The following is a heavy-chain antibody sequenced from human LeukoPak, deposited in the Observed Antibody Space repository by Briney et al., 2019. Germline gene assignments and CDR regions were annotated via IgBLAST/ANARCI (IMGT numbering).Heavy chain of an antibody. CDR2: ISYDGSNK. J-gene: IGHJ3*02. Sequence: GRSLRLSCAASGFTFSSYAMHWVRQAPGKGLEWVAVISYDGSNKHYADSVKGRFTISRDNSKNTLYLQMNSLRAEDTAVYYCARDQYYYDSSGAFDIWGQGTMVTVSS. V-gene: IGHV3-30-3*01. CDR1: GFTFSSYA. CDR3: ARDQYYYDSSGAFDI. D-gene: IGHD3-22*01.